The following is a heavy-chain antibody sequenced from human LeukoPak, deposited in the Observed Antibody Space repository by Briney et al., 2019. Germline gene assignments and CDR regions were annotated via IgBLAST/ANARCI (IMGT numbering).Heavy chain of an antibody. V-gene: IGHV1-46*01. CDR3: ARDLGTTVTPDY. CDR2: INPSGGST. J-gene: IGHJ4*02. CDR1: GYTFTSYY. D-gene: IGHD4-17*01. Sequence: ASVKVSCKASGYTFTSYYMHWVRQAPGQGLEWMGKINPSGGSTSYAQKFQGRVTMTRDTSTSTVYIELSSLRSEDTAVYYCARDLGTTVTPDYWGQGTLVTVSS.